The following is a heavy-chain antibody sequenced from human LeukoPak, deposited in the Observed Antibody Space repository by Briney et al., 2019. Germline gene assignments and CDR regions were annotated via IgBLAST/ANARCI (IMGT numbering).Heavy chain of an antibody. Sequence: GGSLRLSCEVFGFTFSSYAMSWVRQAPGKGLEWVSSISSSSSYIYYADSVKGRFTISRDNAKNSLYLQMNSLRAEDTAVYYCARDAPLRYFDWLPLDYWGQGTLVTVSS. J-gene: IGHJ4*02. CDR2: ISSSSSYI. CDR1: GFTFSSYA. CDR3: ARDAPLRYFDWLPLDY. V-gene: IGHV3-21*01. D-gene: IGHD3-9*01.